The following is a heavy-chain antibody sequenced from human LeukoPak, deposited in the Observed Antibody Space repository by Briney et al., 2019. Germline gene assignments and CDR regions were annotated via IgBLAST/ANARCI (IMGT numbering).Heavy chain of an antibody. D-gene: IGHD3-22*01. V-gene: IGHV4-4*07. CDR1: GGSISSYY. CDR3: APPPYYYEANGYSVA. Sequence: SETLSLTCTVSGGSISSYYGSWIRQPAGKGLEWIGRIYTSGSTNYNPSLKSRVTISVDTSKNQFSLKLSSVTAADTAVYYCAPPPYYYEANGYSVAWGQGTLVTVSS. J-gene: IGHJ5*02. CDR2: IYTSGST.